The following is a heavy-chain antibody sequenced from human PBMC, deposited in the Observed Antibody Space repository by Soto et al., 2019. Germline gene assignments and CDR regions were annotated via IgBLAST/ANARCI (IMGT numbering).Heavy chain of an antibody. CDR3: SSWVYSSPSMDV. CDR2: IWYDGSNK. J-gene: IGHJ6*02. D-gene: IGHD6-13*01. CDR1: GFTFSSYG. Sequence: GGSLRLSCAASGFTFSSYGMHWVRQAPGKGLEWVAVIWYDGSNKDYADSVTGRFTISSDNSKNTLYLQMNSLRAEDTAVCYGSSWVYSSPSMDVWGQGTTVTVSS. V-gene: IGHV3-33*01.